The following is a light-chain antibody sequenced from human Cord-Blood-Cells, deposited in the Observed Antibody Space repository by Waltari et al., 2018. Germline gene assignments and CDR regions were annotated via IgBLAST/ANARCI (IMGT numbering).Light chain of an antibody. J-gene: IGLJ2*01. CDR3: SSYTSSSTYVV. V-gene: IGLV2-14*01. CDR2: DVS. CDR1: SSAVGGYNY. Sequence: QSALTQPASVSGSPGQSITISCPGTSSAVGGYNYVSWYQQHPGKAPKLMIYDVSKRPSGVSNRFSGSKSGNTASLTISGLQAEDEADYYCSSYTSSSTYVVFGGGTKLTVL.